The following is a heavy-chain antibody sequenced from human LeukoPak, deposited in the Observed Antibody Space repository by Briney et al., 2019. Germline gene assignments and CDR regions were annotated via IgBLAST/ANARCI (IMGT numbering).Heavy chain of an antibody. J-gene: IGHJ4*02. V-gene: IGHV4-59*01. Sequence: SETLSLTCTVSGGSISSYYWSWIRQPPGKGLEWIGYIYYSGSTNYNPSLKSRVTISGDTSKNQFSLKLSSVTAADTAVYYCARAGYSYGYGRFDYWGQGTLVTVSS. CDR1: GGSISSYY. CDR3: ARAGYSYGYGRFDY. CDR2: IYYSGST. D-gene: IGHD5-18*01.